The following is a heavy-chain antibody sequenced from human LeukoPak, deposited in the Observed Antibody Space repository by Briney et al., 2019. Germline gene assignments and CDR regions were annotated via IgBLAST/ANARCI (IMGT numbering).Heavy chain of an antibody. V-gene: IGHV3-72*01. CDR3: ASIRGTFGY. Sequence: QPGGSLRLSCAASGFTFSDHFLDWVRQAPGKGLEWVGRTRNKANSYITEYAASVKGRFTISRDDSKNSLYLQMSSLKTDDTAMYYRASIRGTFGYWGQGTLVTVSS. D-gene: IGHD1-26*01. CDR1: GFTFSDHF. CDR2: TRNKANSYIT. J-gene: IGHJ4*02.